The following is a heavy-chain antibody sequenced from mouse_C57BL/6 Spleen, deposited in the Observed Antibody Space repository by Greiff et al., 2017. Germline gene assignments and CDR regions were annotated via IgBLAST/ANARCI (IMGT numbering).Heavy chain of an antibody. CDR1: GYAFSSSW. J-gene: IGHJ4*01. CDR3: ATDNGYLYYAMDY. Sequence: VQLQESGPELVQPGASVKISCKASGYAFSSSWMNWVKQRPGKGLEWIGRIYPGDGDTNYNGKFKGKATLTADKSSSTAYMQLSSLTSEDSAVYFCATDNGYLYYAMDYWGQGTSVTVSS. D-gene: IGHD2-2*01. V-gene: IGHV1-82*01. CDR2: IYPGDGDT.